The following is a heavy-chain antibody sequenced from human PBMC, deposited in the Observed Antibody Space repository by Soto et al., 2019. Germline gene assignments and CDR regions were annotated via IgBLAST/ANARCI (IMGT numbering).Heavy chain of an antibody. CDR3: AKSPNFYYYGFDV. CDR1: GGSVSSGDYF. D-gene: IGHD3-3*01. Sequence: SETLSLTCTVSGGSVSSGDYFWSWLRQSPGKRLEWIAYIYYSGSTNYNPSLKSRATISVDTSQSQVSLTLTSMTAAHAALYYRAKSPNFYYYGFDVWGQGTAVTVSS. J-gene: IGHJ6*02. CDR2: IYYSGST. V-gene: IGHV4-61*08.